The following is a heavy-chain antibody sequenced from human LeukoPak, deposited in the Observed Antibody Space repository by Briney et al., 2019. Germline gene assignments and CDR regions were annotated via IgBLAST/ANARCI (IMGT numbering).Heavy chain of an antibody. V-gene: IGHV4-30-2*01. Sequence: SQTLSLTCAVSGGSISSGGYSWSWIRQPPGKGLEWIGYIYHSGSTYYNPSLKSRVTISVDTSKNQFSLKLSSVTAADTAVYYCARVGRAAAAYFDYWGQGTLVTVSS. CDR1: GGSISSGGYS. CDR2: IYHSGST. J-gene: IGHJ4*02. D-gene: IGHD6-13*01. CDR3: ARVGRAAAAYFDY.